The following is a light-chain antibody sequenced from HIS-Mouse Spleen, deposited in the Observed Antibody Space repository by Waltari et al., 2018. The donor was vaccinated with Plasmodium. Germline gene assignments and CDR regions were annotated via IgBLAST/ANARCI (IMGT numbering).Light chain of an antibody. V-gene: IGLV1-40*01. Sequence: SVLTQPPSVSGAPGPRVTISCTGSSSHIGAGYDVHWYQQLPGTAPKLLIYGNSNRPSGVPDRFSGSKSGTSASLAITGLQAEDEADYYCQSYDSSLSGWVFGGGTKLTVL. CDR3: QSYDSSLSGWV. CDR2: GNS. CDR1: SSHIGAGYD. J-gene: IGLJ3*02.